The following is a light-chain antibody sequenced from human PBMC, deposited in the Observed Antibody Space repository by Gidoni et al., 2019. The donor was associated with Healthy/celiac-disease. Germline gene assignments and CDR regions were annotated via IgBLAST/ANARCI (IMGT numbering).Light chain of an antibody. CDR3: QQYNSYSWT. V-gene: IGKV1-5*03. CDR1: QSSSSW. Sequence: DLQMTLSHSTLSASVGDRVTITCRASQSSSSWLAWYQQKPGKAPKLLIYKASSLESGVPSRFSGSGSGTEFTLTISSLQPDDFATYYCQQYNSYSWTFGQGTKVEIK. J-gene: IGKJ1*01. CDR2: KAS.